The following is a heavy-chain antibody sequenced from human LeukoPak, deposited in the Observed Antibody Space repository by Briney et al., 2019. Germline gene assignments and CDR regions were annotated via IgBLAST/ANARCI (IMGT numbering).Heavy chain of an antibody. CDR3: ATKQWLAPPPDS. V-gene: IGHV3-74*01. CDR2: INTDGTVT. J-gene: IGHJ4*02. Sequence: AGGSPRLSCAASGFTFSKYWMLWVRQAPGKGLESVSRINTDGTVTTYADSVKGRFTVSRDNADNTMFLQINSVRDEDTAVYYCATKQWLAPPPDSWGQGTPVTVSS. D-gene: IGHD6-19*01. CDR1: GFTFSKYW.